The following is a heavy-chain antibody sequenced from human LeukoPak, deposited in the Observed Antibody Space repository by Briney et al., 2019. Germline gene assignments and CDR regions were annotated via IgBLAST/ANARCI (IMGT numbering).Heavy chain of an antibody. V-gene: IGHV1-18*01. D-gene: IGHD3-22*01. CDR3: ARDLGHYYDSSGYLLDY. Sequence: ASVKVSCKASGYTFTSYGISWVRQAPGQGLEWMGWISAYNGNTNYAQKLQGRVTMTTDTSTSTAYMELRSLRSDDTAVYYCARDLGHYYDSSGYLLDYWGQGTPVTVSS. CDR1: GYTFTSYG. J-gene: IGHJ4*02. CDR2: ISAYNGNT.